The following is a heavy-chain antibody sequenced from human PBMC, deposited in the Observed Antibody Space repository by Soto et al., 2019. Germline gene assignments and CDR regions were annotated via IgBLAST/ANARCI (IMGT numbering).Heavy chain of an antibody. D-gene: IGHD2-2*01. J-gene: IGHJ6*02. CDR3: ASSHYCSSTSCSGWRGMDV. Sequence: QVQLVQSGAEVKKPGASVKVSCKVSGYTLTELSMHWVRQAPGKGLEWMGGFDPEDGETIYAQKFQGRVTMTEDTSTDTAYMELSSLRSEDTVVYYCASSHYCSSTSCSGWRGMDVWGQGTTVTVSS. V-gene: IGHV1-24*01. CDR2: FDPEDGET. CDR1: GYTLTELS.